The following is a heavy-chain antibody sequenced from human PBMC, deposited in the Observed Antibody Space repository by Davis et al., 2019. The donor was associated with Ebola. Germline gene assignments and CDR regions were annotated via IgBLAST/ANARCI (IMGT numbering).Heavy chain of an antibody. CDR3: ARYCSGGSCYRDY. Sequence: SLRLSCAASGFTFSSYAMHWVRQAPGKGLEWVAVISYDGSNKYYADSVKGRFTISRDNSKNTLYLQMNSLRAEDTAVYYCARYCSGGSCYRDYWGQGTLVTVSS. CDR2: ISYDGSNK. V-gene: IGHV3-30-3*01. J-gene: IGHJ4*02. CDR1: GFTFSSYA. D-gene: IGHD2-15*01.